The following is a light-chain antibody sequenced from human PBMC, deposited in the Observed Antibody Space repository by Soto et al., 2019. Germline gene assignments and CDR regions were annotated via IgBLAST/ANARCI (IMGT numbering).Light chain of an antibody. J-gene: IGLJ2*01. CDR3: SSYAGSNHLV. CDR2: AVT. CDR1: SSDVGAYNY. Sequence: QSALTQPPSASGSPGPAVTISCTGTSSDVGAYNYVSWYQQHPGKAPKLMIYAVTERPSGVPDRFSASKSGNTASLTVSGLQAEDEADYYCSSYAGSNHLVFGGGTKVTVL. V-gene: IGLV2-8*01.